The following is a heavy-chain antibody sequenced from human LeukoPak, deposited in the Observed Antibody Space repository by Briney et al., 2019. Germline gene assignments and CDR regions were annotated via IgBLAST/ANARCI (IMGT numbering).Heavy chain of an antibody. CDR1: GFTFGDYA. CDR2: ISSSGSTI. V-gene: IGHV3-11*04. J-gene: IGHJ3*02. CDR3: ARDHVVRWELTMSEEADAFDI. Sequence: GGSLRLSCTASGFTFGDYAMSWFRQAPGKGLEWVSYISSSGSTIYYADSVKGRFTISRDNAKNSLYLQMNSLRAEDTAVYYCARDHVVRWELTMSEEADAFDIWGQGTMVTVSS. D-gene: IGHD1-26*01.